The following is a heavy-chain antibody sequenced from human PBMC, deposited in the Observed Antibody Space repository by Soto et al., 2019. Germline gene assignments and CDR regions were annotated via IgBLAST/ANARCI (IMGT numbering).Heavy chain of an antibody. CDR1: GYTFTSDG. V-gene: IGHV1-18*01. D-gene: IGHD6-13*01. CDR2: ISAYNGNT. Sequence: QVQLVQSGAEVKKPGASVKVSCKASGYTFTSDGISWVRQAPGQGLEWMGWISAYNGNTNYAQKLQGRVTMTTDTSTSTAYMELRSLRSDDTAVYYCGGGSSSGYEADDWFDPWGQGTLVTVSS. J-gene: IGHJ5*02. CDR3: GGGSSSGYEADDWFDP.